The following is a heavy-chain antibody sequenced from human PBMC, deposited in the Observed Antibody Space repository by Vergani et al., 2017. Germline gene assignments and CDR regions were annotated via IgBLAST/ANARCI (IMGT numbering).Heavy chain of an antibody. D-gene: IGHD3-10*01. CDR1: GFTFSSYA. CDR2: ISGSGGST. Sequence: EVQLLESGGGLVQPGGSLRLSCAASGFTFSSYAMSWVRQAPGKGLEWVSAISGSGGSTYYADSVKGRFTISRDNSKNTLYLQMNSLRAEDTAVYYCARDHTSGDGMDVWGQGTTVTVSS. V-gene: IGHV3-23*01. J-gene: IGHJ6*02. CDR3: ARDHTSGDGMDV.